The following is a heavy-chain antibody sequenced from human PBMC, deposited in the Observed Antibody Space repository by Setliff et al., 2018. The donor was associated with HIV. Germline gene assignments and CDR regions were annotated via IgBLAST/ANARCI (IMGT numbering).Heavy chain of an antibody. CDR2: IRFDGNRE. Sequence: GESLKISCAASGFIFSDYGMHWVRQAPGKGLEWVAHIRFDGNREYYADSVKGRFTVSRDNSKDTVFLEIHSLRAGDTAVYYCAKERGDGHGYYFHYWGQGTLVTVSS. CDR3: AKERGDGHGYYFHY. V-gene: IGHV3-30*02. D-gene: IGHD3-3*01. CDR1: GFIFSDYG. J-gene: IGHJ4*02.